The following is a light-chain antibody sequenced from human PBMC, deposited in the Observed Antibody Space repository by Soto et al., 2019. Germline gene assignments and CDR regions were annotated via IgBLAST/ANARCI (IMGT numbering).Light chain of an antibody. J-gene: IGKJ5*01. CDR2: GAS. CDR3: QQYGSSPLT. V-gene: IGKV3-20*01. CDR1: QSVSSSY. Sequence: EIVLTHSPGTLSLSPWERATLSLRASQSVSSSYLAWYQQKPGQAPRLLIYGASSRATGIPDRFSGSGSGTDFTLTISRLEPEDFAVYYCQQYGSSPLTFGQGTRLEI.